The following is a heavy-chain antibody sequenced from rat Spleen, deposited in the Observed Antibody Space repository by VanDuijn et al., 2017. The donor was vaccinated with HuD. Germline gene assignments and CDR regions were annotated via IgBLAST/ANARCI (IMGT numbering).Heavy chain of an antibody. Sequence: QVQLMESGPGLVQPSETLSLTCTVSGFSLTSYNVHWVRQPPGKGLEWMGVMWSGGSTDYNSALKSRLSISRDNSKNQVFLKMNSLQSEDTTTYYCARDHYYSASSYFDYWGQGVMVTVSS. CDR3: ARDHYYSASSYFDY. CDR2: MWSGGST. J-gene: IGHJ2*01. CDR1: GFSLTSYN. D-gene: IGHD1-1*01. V-gene: IGHV2-45*01.